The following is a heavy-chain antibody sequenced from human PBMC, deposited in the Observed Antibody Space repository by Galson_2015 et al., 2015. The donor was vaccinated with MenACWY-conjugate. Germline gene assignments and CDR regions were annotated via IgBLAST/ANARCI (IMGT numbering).Heavy chain of an antibody. V-gene: IGHV4-39*01. D-gene: IGHD2-21*02. CDR3: ARRLRSDCYCFQH. Sequence: TLSLTCTVSGGSISSSSYFWGWIRQSPGKGLEWIGSIFYSGNTYYNPSLESRVTISVDTSKNQFSLRLSSMTAADTAVYYCARRLRSDCYCFQHWGQGTLVTVSS. J-gene: IGHJ1*01. CDR2: IFYSGNT. CDR1: GGSISSSSYF.